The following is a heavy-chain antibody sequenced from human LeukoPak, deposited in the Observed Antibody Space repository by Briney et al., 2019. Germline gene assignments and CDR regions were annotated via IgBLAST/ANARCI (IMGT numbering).Heavy chain of an antibody. CDR2: INAGNGNT. CDR1: GYTFTSYA. J-gene: IGHJ3*02. CDR3: ARVRSYYANDAFDI. Sequence: VASVKVSCKASGYTFTSYAMHWVRQAPGQRLEWMGWINAGNGNTKYSQKFQGRVTITRDTSASTAYMELSSLRSDDTAVYYCARVRSYYANDAFDIWGQGTMVTVSS. V-gene: IGHV1-3*01. D-gene: IGHD1-26*01.